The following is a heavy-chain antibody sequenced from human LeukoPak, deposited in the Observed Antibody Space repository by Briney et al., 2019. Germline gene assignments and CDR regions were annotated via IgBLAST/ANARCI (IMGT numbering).Heavy chain of an antibody. CDR3: AREIEMATQFDY. Sequence: PSETLSLTCSVSSGSITSHYRSWVRQPAGKGLEWIGRISTTGSTNSNPSLKNRVTMSLDTSKNQVSLKLGSVTAADTAVYYCAREIEMATQFDYWGQGTLVTVSS. CDR2: ISTTGST. CDR1: SGSITSHY. J-gene: IGHJ4*02. V-gene: IGHV4-4*07. D-gene: IGHD5-24*01.